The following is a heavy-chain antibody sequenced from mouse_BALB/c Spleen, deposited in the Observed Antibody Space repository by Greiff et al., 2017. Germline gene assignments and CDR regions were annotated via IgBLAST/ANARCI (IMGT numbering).Heavy chain of an antibody. V-gene: IGHV5-9-4*01. J-gene: IGHJ2*01. D-gene: IGHD1-1*01. CDR2: ISSGGSYT. CDR1: GFTFSSYA. CDR3: ARVYGSLDY. Sequence: EVQGVESGGGLVKPGGSLKLSCAASGFTFSSYAMSWVRQSPEKRLEWVAEISSGGSYTYYPDTVTGRFTISRDNAKNTLYLEMSSLRSEDTAMYYCARVYGSLDYWGQGTTLTVSS.